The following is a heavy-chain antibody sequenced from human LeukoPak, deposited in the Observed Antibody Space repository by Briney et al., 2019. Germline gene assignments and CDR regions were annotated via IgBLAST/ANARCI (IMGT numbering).Heavy chain of an antibody. Sequence: ASVTVSCMASGYTFTSYYMHWVGQAPGQGVEGMGLINPSGGSTTYAQKFQGRVTMTRDTSTSTVHMELSSLRSEDTAVYYCARDYSTSWYGNGDYWGQGTLVTVSS. CDR3: ARDYSTSWYGNGDY. CDR2: INPSGGST. V-gene: IGHV1-46*01. CDR1: GYTFTSYY. J-gene: IGHJ4*02. D-gene: IGHD6-13*01.